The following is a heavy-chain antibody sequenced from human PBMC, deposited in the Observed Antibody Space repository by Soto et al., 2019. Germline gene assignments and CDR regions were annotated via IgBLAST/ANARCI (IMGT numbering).Heavy chain of an antibody. J-gene: IGHJ4*02. Sequence: QGQLVESGGGVVQPGRSLRLSCAASGFTFSSYGMHWVRQAPGKGLEWVAVVSYDGANADYLDSVRGRFTISRDNSKNTVFLQMNSLRPEDTAVYYCAKAKSGVGPYQLQSGFDYWGQGTLVTVSS. CDR1: GFTFSSYG. V-gene: IGHV3-30*18. CDR3: AKAKSGVGPYQLQSGFDY. CDR2: VSYDGANA. D-gene: IGHD1-26*01.